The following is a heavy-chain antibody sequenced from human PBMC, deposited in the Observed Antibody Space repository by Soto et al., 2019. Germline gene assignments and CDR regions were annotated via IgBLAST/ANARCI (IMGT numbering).Heavy chain of an antibody. D-gene: IGHD3-10*01. V-gene: IGHV3-23*01. CDR1: GFTFSSYA. J-gene: IGHJ6*03. Sequence: GGSLRLSCAASGFTFSSYAMSWVRQAPGKGLEWVSAISGSGGSTYYADSVKGRFTISRDNSKNTLYLQMNSLRAEDTAVYYCATLWFGELLSRYYYMDVWGKGTTVTVSS. CDR2: ISGSGGST. CDR3: ATLWFGELLSRYYYMDV.